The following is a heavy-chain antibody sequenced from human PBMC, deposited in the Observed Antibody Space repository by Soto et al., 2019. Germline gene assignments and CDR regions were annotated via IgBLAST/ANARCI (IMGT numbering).Heavy chain of an antibody. CDR3: ARAGWYRFDY. CDR1: GFTFSNYW. J-gene: IGHJ4*02. Sequence: PGGSLRLSCAASGFTFSNYWVHWVRQAPGKGLMWVSRINSDGTTINYADSVEGRFTISRDNAKNTLFLQMNSLRVEDTAVYYCARAGWYRFDYWGQGTLVTVLL. D-gene: IGHD6-19*01. V-gene: IGHV3-74*01. CDR2: INSDGTTI.